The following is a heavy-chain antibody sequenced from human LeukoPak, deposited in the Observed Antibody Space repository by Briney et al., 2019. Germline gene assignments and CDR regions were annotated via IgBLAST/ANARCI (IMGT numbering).Heavy chain of an antibody. V-gene: IGHV4-39*01. Sequence: PSETLSLTCTVSSGSISSSSYYCGWIRQPPGKGLEWIGSIYYNGSTHYNPSLKSRVTMSVDTSKNQFSLRLSSVTAADTAFYYCARQSIAARGYYYYLDVWGKGTTVTVSS. D-gene: IGHD6-6*01. CDR3: ARQSIAARGYYYYLDV. CDR1: SGSISSSSYY. J-gene: IGHJ6*03. CDR2: IYYNGST.